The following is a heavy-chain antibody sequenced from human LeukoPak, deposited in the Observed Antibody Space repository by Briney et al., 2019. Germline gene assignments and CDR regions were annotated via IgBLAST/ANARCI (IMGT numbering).Heavy chain of an antibody. Sequence: GGSLRLSCAASGFTFSSYSMNWVRQAPGKGLGWVSSISSSSSYIYYADSVKGRFTISRDNSKNALYLQMNSLRVEDTAVYYCARAVGPFDFWGQGTRVIVSS. V-gene: IGHV3-21*01. CDR1: GFTFSSYS. CDR3: ARAVGPFDF. J-gene: IGHJ3*01. CDR2: ISSSSSYI.